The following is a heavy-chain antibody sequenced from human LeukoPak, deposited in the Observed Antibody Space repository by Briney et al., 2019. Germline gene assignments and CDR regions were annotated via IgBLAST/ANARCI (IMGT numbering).Heavy chain of an antibody. Sequence: GRSLRLSCAASGFTFSSYGMHWVRQAPGKGLEWVAVIWYGGSNKYYADSVKGRFTISRDNSKNTLYLQMNSLRAEDTAVYYCARDRLLYSSSWSPGDYWGQGTLVTVSS. V-gene: IGHV3-33*08. CDR3: ARDRLLYSSSWSPGDY. CDR1: GFTFSSYG. CDR2: IWYGGSNK. D-gene: IGHD6-13*01. J-gene: IGHJ4*02.